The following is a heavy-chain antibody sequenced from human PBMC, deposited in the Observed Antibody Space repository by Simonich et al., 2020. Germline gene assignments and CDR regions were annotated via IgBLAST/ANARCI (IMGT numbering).Heavy chain of an antibody. CDR3: ARGRLTGDKGAFDI. CDR1: GYTFTGYY. J-gene: IGHJ3*02. CDR2: NNPNSGGT. D-gene: IGHD7-27*01. Sequence: QVQLVQSGAEVKKPGASVKVSCKASGYTFTGYYMHWVRQAPGQGLEGMGWNNPNSGGTNYEQKCQGRVTMTRDTSISTAYMELSRLRSDDTAVYYCARGRLTGDKGAFDIWGQGTMVTVSS. V-gene: IGHV1-2*02.